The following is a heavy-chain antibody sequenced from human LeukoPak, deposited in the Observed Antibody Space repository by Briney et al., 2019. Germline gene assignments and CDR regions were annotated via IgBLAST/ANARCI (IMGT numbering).Heavy chain of an antibody. V-gene: IGHV3-23*01. D-gene: IGHD6-6*01. CDR2: ISGSGGST. Sequence: GGSLRLSCAASGFTFSNYAMSWVRQAPGKGLEWVSAISGSGGSTYYADSVKGRFTISRDNSKNTLYLQMNSLRAEDTAVYYCAKDGEYSSSSSDYWGQGTLVTVSS. CDR1: GFTFSNYA. J-gene: IGHJ4*02. CDR3: AKDGEYSSSSSDY.